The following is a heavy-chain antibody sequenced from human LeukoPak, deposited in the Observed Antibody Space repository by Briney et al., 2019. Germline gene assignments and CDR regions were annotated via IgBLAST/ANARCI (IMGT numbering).Heavy chain of an antibody. CDR2: FSGSGAGT. V-gene: IGHV3-23*01. CDR3: ATQYGSSWRDYFDY. Sequence: GGSLRLSCAASGFTVSSNYMSWVRQAPGKGLEWVSAFSGSGAGTYSADSVKGRFTVSRDNSKNTLYLQTNNLRAEDTAVYYCATQYGSSWRDYFDYWGQGTLVTVSS. CDR1: GFTVSSNY. D-gene: IGHD6-13*01. J-gene: IGHJ4*02.